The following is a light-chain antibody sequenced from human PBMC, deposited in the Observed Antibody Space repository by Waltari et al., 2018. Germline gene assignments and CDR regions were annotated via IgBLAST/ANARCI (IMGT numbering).Light chain of an antibody. CDR2: EVS. Sequence: QSALTQPASVSGSPGQSITISCTGTSSDVCYYNYVSWYQQHPGKAPKLMIYEVSNRPSGVSNRFSGSKSGNTASLTISGLQAEDEADYYCSSYTTSSTRVFGTGTKVTVL. J-gene: IGLJ1*01. CDR3: SSYTTSSTRV. V-gene: IGLV2-14*01. CDR1: SSDVCYYNY.